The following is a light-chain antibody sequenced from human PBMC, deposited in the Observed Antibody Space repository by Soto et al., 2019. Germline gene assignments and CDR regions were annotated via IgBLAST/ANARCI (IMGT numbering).Light chain of an antibody. CDR3: QTWGTGPWV. CDR2: LNSDGSH. Sequence: QAVVTQSPSASASLGASVTLTCTLSSGHSSYAIAWHRQQPEKGPRYLMKLNSDGSHSKGDGIPDRFSGSSSGAERYLTISSLQSEDEADYYCQTWGTGPWVFGGGTKLTVL. CDR1: SGHSSYA. V-gene: IGLV4-69*01. J-gene: IGLJ3*02.